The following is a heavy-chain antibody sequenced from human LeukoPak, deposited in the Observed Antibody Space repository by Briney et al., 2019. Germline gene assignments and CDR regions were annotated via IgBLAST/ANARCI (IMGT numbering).Heavy chain of an antibody. CDR3: AREYSSGWYNDY. J-gene: IGHJ4*02. CDR2: IIPILGIA. D-gene: IGHD6-19*01. V-gene: IGHV1-69*04. Sequence: SVKVSCKASGGTFSSYAISWVRQAPGQGLEWMGRIIPILGIANYAQKCQGRVTITADKSTSTAYMELSSLRSEDTAVYYCAREYSSGWYNDYWGQGTLVTVSS. CDR1: GGTFSSYA.